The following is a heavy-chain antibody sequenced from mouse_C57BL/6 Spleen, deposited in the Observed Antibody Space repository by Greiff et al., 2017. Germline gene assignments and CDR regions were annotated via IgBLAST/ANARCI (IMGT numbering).Heavy chain of an antibody. CDR2: ISSGSSTI. V-gene: IGHV5-17*01. CDR3: AREGEFAY. CDR1: GFTFSDYG. J-gene: IGHJ3*01. Sequence: EVQLVESGGGLVKPGGSLKLSCAASGFTFSDYGMHWVRQAPEKGLEWVAYISSGSSTIYYADTVKGRFTISRDNAKNTLFLQMTSLRSEDTAMYYCAREGEFAYWGQGTLVTVSA.